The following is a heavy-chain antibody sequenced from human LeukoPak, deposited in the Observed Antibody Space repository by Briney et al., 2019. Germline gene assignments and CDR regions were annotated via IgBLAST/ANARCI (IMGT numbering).Heavy chain of an antibody. J-gene: IGHJ4*02. CDR1: GFTFSNYG. D-gene: IGHD3-3*01. Sequence: GGSLRLSCAASGFTFSNYGMSWVRQAPGKGLEWVSAISGSGSSSYCADSVKGRFTISRDNSKNTLYLQINSLRAEDTAIYYCAKDQRTISTFDYWGQGTLVTVSS. CDR3: AKDQRTISTFDY. CDR2: ISGSGSSS. V-gene: IGHV3-23*01.